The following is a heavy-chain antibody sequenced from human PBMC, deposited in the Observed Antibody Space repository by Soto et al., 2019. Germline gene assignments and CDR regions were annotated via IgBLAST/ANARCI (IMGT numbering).Heavy chain of an antibody. D-gene: IGHD6-19*01. Sequence: QVQLVESGGGVVQPGGALRLSFSASGFTLRNYGMHWVRQAPGKGLEWVAVIWYHGSDKYYGDSVKGRFTISRDISKNTMYLQMNSLRAEDTAVYYCARDSRIGVAGTEGWFDPWGQGTLVTVSS. CDR1: GFTLRNYG. J-gene: IGHJ5*02. V-gene: IGHV3-33*01. CDR2: IWYHGSDK. CDR3: ARDSRIGVAGTEGWFDP.